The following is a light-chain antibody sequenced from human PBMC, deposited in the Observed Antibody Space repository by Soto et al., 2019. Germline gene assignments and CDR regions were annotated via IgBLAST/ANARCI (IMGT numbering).Light chain of an antibody. J-gene: IGLJ3*02. CDR1: SSDVGAYNY. CDR2: EVS. Sequence: QSALTQPASVSGSPGQSITISCTGTSSDVGAYNYVSWYQHHPDKAPKLIIYEVSNRPSGIANRFSASKSDNASSLTISGLQAEDEAEYYCSSFTDRSTWVFGGGTKLTVL. CDR3: SSFTDRSTWV. V-gene: IGLV2-14*01.